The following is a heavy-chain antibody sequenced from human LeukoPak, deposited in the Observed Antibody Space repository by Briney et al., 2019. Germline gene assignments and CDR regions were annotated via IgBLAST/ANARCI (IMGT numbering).Heavy chain of an antibody. CDR2: INSDGSST. D-gene: IGHD2-21*01. CDR1: GFTFSSYW. V-gene: IGHV3-74*01. J-gene: IGHJ1*01. CDR3: ASDRSSYDERHFQH. Sequence: GGSLRLSCAASGFTFSSYWMHWVRQAPGKGLVWVSRINSDGSSTSYADSVKGRFTISRDNAKNTLYLQMNSLRAEDTAVYYCASDRSSYDERHFQHWGQGTLVTVSS.